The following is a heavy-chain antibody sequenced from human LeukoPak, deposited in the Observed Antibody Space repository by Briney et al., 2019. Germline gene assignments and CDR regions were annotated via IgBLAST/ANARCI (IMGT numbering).Heavy chain of an antibody. Sequence: PSETLSLTCTVSGYSISNGYYWGWIRQPPGKGLEWIGSIYHSGNTYYNPSLKSRVTISVDTSKNQFSLKLSSVTAADTAVYYCARRDYSNYVGLVDYWGQGTLVTVSS. J-gene: IGHJ4*02. CDR1: GYSISNGYY. V-gene: IGHV4-38-2*02. D-gene: IGHD4-11*01. CDR3: ARRDYSNYVGLVDY. CDR2: IYHSGNT.